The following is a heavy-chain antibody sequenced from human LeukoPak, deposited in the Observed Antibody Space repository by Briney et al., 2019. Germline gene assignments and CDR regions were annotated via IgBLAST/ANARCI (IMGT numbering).Heavy chain of an antibody. CDR1: GYTFSSYG. CDR2: ISAYNGNT. CDR3: ARMAETTVTFDY. V-gene: IGHV1-18*01. J-gene: IGHJ4*02. Sequence: GASVKVSCKASGYTFSSYGTTWVRQAPGQGLEWMGWISAYNGNTNYAQNFQGRVTMTTDTSTSTAYMELRSLRSDDTAVYYCARMAETTVTFDYWGQGTLVTVSS. D-gene: IGHD4-17*01.